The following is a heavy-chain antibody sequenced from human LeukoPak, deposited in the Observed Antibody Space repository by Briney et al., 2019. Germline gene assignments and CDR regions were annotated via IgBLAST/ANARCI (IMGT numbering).Heavy chain of an antibody. CDR2: FDPEDGET. J-gene: IGHJ5*02. CDR1: GYTLTELS. CDR3: ATLGMGYDPSQNWFDP. Sequence: ASVKVSCKVSGYTLTELSMHWVRQAPGKGLEWMGGFDPEDGETIYAQKFQGRVTMTEDTSTDTAYMELNSLRAEDTAVYYCATLGMGYDPSQNWFDPWGQGTLVTVSS. D-gene: IGHD3-16*01. V-gene: IGHV1-24*01.